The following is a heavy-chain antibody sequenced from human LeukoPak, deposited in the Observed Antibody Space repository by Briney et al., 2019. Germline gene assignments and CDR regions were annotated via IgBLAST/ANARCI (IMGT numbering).Heavy chain of an antibody. CDR1: GFTFSSDE. CDR2: ISANGGST. D-gene: IGHD6-13*01. CDR3: VKDLYKGDSSSWYYFDY. Sequence: GGSLRLSCEASGFTFSSDEMHWVRQAPGKGLEYVSGISANGGSTYYADSVKGRFTISRDNSKNTLYLQMSSLRTEDTAIYHCVKDLYKGDSSSWYYFDYWGQGTLVTVSS. J-gene: IGHJ4*02. V-gene: IGHV3-64D*06.